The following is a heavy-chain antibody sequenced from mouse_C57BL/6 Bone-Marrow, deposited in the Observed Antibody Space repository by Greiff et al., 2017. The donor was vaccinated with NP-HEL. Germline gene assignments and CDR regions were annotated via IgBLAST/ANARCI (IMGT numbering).Heavy chain of an antibody. V-gene: IGHV1-72*01. J-gene: IGHJ1*03. Sequence: QVQLQQPGADLVKPGASVKLSCKASGYTFTSYWMHWVKQRPGRGLEWIGRIDPNSGGTKFNEKFKTKATLTVDKPSSTAYMQLSSLTSEDSAGFYCARYYHGRRGWYFYVWGTGTTVTVPS. CDR1: GYTFTSYW. CDR2: IDPNSGGT. CDR3: ARYYHGRRGWYFYV. D-gene: IGHD1-1*01.